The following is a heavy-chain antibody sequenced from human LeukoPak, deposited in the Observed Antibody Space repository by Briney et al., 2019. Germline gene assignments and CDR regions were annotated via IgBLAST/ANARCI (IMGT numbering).Heavy chain of an antibody. D-gene: IGHD6-19*01. Sequence: GGSLRLSCAASGFTFSSYAMSWVRQAPGKGLEWVSAISGSGGSTYYADSVKGRFTISRDNSKNTLYLQMNSLRAEDTAVYYCANVQNLKYSSGWYAFDIWGQETMDTVSS. CDR1: GFTFSSYA. V-gene: IGHV3-23*01. CDR2: ISGSGGST. CDR3: ANVQNLKYSSGWYAFDI. J-gene: IGHJ3*02.